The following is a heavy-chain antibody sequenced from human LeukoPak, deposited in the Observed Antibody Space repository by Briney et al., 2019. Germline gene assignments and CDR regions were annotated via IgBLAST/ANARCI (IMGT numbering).Heavy chain of an antibody. J-gene: IGHJ4*02. Sequence: GGTLKLSCSASGFTFTSSGMSWVRQAPGKGLEWVSAISGSGGSTYYADSVRGRLTISRDNSKNTLYLQMDSLRAEDTAVYYCAKQSYSNSWNNFDYWGQGTLVTVSS. CDR1: GFTFTSSG. D-gene: IGHD6-13*01. CDR3: AKQSYSNSWNNFDY. V-gene: IGHV3-23*01. CDR2: ISGSGGST.